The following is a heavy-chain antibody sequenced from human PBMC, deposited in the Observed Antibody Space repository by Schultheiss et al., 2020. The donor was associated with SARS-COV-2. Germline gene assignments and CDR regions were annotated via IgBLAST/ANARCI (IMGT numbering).Heavy chain of an antibody. D-gene: IGHD3-10*01. J-gene: IGHJ6*02. Sequence: GGSLRLSCAASGFTFSSYWMSWVRQAPGKGLEWVANIKEDGSDKYYVDSVKGRFTISRDNAKNSLYLQMNSLRAEDTAVFYCARVPGEEWFGELLGHYYYYGMDVWGQGTTVTVSS. CDR3: ARVPGEEWFGELLGHYYYYGMDV. V-gene: IGHV3-7*04. CDR1: GFTFSSYW. CDR2: IKEDGSDK.